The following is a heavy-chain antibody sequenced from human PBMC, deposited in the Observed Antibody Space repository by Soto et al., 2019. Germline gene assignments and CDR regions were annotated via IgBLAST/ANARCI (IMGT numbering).Heavy chain of an antibody. D-gene: IGHD3-22*01. CDR3: AKARSGNYQYYIDY. CDR1: GLIFSSFA. Sequence: EVQLLESGGGLVQPGGSLRLSCAASGLIFSSFAMNWVRQAPGKGLEWVAGISGSGVNTYYADSVRGRFTISRDNSKNTLYLQMNSLRDEDTAVYYCAKARSGNYQYYIDYWGQGTLVTVSS. V-gene: IGHV3-23*01. CDR2: ISGSGVNT. J-gene: IGHJ4*02.